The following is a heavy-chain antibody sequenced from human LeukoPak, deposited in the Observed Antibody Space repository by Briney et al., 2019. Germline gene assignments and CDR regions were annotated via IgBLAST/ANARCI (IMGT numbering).Heavy chain of an antibody. V-gene: IGHV1-18*01. Sequence: ASVTVSFTASGYTFSIYGISWVRQAPGQGLEWMGWISAYNGNTNYLQKLQGRVTMTTDTFTGTAYMHLRSLRSDDTAIYYCARDSPDGSGTYYNDSPDYWGQGTLVTVSS. CDR1: GYTFSIYG. J-gene: IGHJ4*02. CDR3: ARDSPDGSGTYYNDSPDY. D-gene: IGHD3-10*01. CDR2: ISAYNGNT.